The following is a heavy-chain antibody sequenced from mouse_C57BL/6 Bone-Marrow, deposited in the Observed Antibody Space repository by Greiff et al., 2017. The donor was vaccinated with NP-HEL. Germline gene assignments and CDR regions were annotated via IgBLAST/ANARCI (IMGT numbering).Heavy chain of an antibody. Sequence: EVHLVESGGDLVKPGGSLKLSCAASGFTFSSYGMSWVRQTPDKRLEWVATISSGGSYTYYPDSVKGRFTISRDNAKNTLYLQMSSLKSEDTAMYYCARHWVYYFDYWGQGTTLTVSS. J-gene: IGHJ2*01. CDR2: ISSGGSYT. V-gene: IGHV5-6*01. CDR3: ARHWVYYFDY. D-gene: IGHD4-1*01. CDR1: GFTFSSYG.